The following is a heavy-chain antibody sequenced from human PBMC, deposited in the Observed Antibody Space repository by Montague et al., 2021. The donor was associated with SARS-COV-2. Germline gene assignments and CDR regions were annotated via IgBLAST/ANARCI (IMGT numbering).Heavy chain of an antibody. V-gene: IGHV4-39*07. CDR3: ARVGRQQLVRLSGMDV. CDR2: IYYSGST. Sequence: SETLSLTCTVSGGSISSSSYYWGWIRQPPGKGLEWIGSIYYSGSTYHNPSLKSRVTISVDTSKNQFSLKLSSVTAADTAVYYCARVGRQQLVRLSGMDVWGQGTLVTVSS. D-gene: IGHD6-13*01. CDR1: GGSISSSSYY. J-gene: IGHJ6*02.